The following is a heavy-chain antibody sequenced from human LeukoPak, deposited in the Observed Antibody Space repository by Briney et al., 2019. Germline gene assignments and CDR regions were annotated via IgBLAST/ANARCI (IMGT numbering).Heavy chain of an antibody. J-gene: IGHJ4*02. CDR2: ISWNSGSI. V-gene: IGHV3-9*01. CDR3: AKSPNDYGDYAPFDY. Sequence: HPGGSLRLSCAASGFTFDDYAMHWVRQAPGKGLEWVSGISWNSGSIGYADSVKGRFTISRDNAKNSLYLQMNSLRAEDTALYYCAKSPNDYGDYAPFDYWGQGTLVTVSS. D-gene: IGHD4-17*01. CDR1: GFTFDDYA.